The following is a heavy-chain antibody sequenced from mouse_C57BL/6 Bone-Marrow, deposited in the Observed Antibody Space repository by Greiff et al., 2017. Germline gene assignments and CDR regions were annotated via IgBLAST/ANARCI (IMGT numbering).Heavy chain of an antibody. V-gene: IGHV5-12*01. CDR3: ARPSRSGYFDV. CDR2: ISNGGGST. Sequence: EVKLVESGGGLVQPGGSLKLSCAASGFTFSDYYMYWVRQTPEKRLKWVAYISNGGGSTYYPDTVKGRFTISRDNAKNTLYLQMSRLKSEDTAMYYCARPSRSGYFDVWGTGTTVTVSS. CDR1: GFTFSDYY. J-gene: IGHJ1*03.